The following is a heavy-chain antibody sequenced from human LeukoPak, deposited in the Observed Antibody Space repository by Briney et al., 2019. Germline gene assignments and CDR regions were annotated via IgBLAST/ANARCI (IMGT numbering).Heavy chain of an antibody. Sequence: ASVKVSCKASGYTFTSYGISWVRQAPGQGLEWMGWISAYNGNTNYAQKLQGRVTMTTDTSTNTAYMELRSLRSDDTAVYYCARSYCSSTSCSLTDYWGQGTLVTVSS. J-gene: IGHJ4*02. CDR1: GYTFTSYG. CDR3: ARSYCSSTSCSLTDY. CDR2: ISAYNGNT. D-gene: IGHD2-2*01. V-gene: IGHV1-18*01.